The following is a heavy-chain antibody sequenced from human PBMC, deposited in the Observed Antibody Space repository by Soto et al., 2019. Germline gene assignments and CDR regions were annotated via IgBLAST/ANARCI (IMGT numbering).Heavy chain of an antibody. V-gene: IGHV4-34*01. CDR3: ARGGSPIDC. CDR2: IKQSGST. Sequence: PSETLSLARRVREGCICRYYWSWIRQPPGKGLEWIGEIKQSGSTNYNPSRKSRVTISVDRSKNQYSLKLSSVPAADTAVYYSARGGSPIDCCGQGTLVTVSS. D-gene: IGHD1-26*01. CDR1: EGCICRYY. J-gene: IGHJ4*02.